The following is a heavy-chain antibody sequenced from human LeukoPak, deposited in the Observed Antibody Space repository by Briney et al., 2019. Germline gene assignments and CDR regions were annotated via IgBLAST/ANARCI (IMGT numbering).Heavy chain of an antibody. J-gene: IGHJ4*02. D-gene: IGHD3-22*01. V-gene: IGHV4-34*01. CDR3: AREAYYYDSSGYFS. CDR2: INHSGST. Sequence: SETLSLTCAVYGGSFSGYYWSWIRQPPGKGLEWIGEINHSGSTTYNPSLKSRVTISVDTSKNQFSLKLSSVTAADTAVYYCAREAYYYDSSGYFSWGQGTLVTVSS. CDR1: GGSFSGYY.